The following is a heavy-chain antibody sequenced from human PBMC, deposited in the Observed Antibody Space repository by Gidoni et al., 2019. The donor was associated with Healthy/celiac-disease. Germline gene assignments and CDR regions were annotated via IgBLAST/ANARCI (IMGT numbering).Heavy chain of an antibody. D-gene: IGHD2-21*02. CDR2: ISSSSSTI. J-gene: IGHJ4*02. CDR3: ARGRHIVVVTAYL. V-gene: IGHV3-48*02. Sequence: EVQLVESGGGLVQPGGSLRRPCAASGFHFSSYSMNWVRQAPGKGLEWVSYISSSSSTIYYADSVKGRFTISRDNAKNSLYLQMNSLRDEDTAVYYCARGRHIVVVTAYLWGQGTLVTVSS. CDR1: GFHFSSYS.